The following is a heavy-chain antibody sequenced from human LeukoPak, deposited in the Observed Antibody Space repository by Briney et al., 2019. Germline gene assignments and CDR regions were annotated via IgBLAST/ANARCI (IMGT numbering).Heavy chain of an antibody. CDR1: GGSISSSSYY. V-gene: IGHV4-39*07. J-gene: IGHJ4*02. CDR3: ARGRETHFDY. CDR2: IYYSGST. Sequence: KPSETLSLTCTVSGGSISSSSYYWGWIRQPPGKGLEWIGSIYYSGSTYYNPSLKSRVTISVDTSKNQFSLKLSSVTAADTAVYYCARGRETHFDYWGQGTLVTVSS.